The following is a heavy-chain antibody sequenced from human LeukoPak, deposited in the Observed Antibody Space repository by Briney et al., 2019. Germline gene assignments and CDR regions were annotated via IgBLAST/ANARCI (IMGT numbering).Heavy chain of an antibody. Sequence: ASVKVSCKASGYTFTSYGISWVRQAPGQGLEWMGRISAYNGNTNYAQKLQGRVTMTTDTSTSTAYMELSSLRSEDTAVYYCARSPYYHDSSGYYKGYYYYYMDVWGKGTTVTVSS. V-gene: IGHV1-18*01. D-gene: IGHD3-22*01. CDR3: ARSPYYHDSSGYYKGYYYYYMDV. CDR2: ISAYNGNT. J-gene: IGHJ6*03. CDR1: GYTFTSYG.